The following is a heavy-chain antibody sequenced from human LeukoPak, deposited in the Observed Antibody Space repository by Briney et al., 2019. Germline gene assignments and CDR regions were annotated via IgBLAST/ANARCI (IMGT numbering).Heavy chain of an antibody. CDR2: ISWSGSYI. Sequence: GGSLRLSCAISGFTAGGYAMNWVRQAPGKGLEWVSSISWSGSYIYYADSVRGRFSISRDNAKSSVYLQMDSLRAEDTAVYYCAKDAQYGDEYFDYWGQGTLVTVSS. CDR3: AKDAQYGDEYFDY. V-gene: IGHV3-21*01. J-gene: IGHJ4*02. CDR1: GFTAGGYA. D-gene: IGHD4-17*01.